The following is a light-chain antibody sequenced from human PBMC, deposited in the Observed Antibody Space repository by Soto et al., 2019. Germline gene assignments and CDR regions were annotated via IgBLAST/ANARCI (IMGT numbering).Light chain of an antibody. CDR3: SSYTSSSTVI. Sequence: QSALTQPASVSGSPGQSITISCTGTSSDVGAYNYVSWYQQHPGKAPKLMIYEVSNRPSGVSNRFSGSKSGNTASLTISGLQAEDEADYHCSSYTSSSTVIFGGGTKLTFL. CDR1: SSDVGAYNY. V-gene: IGLV2-14*01. J-gene: IGLJ2*01. CDR2: EVS.